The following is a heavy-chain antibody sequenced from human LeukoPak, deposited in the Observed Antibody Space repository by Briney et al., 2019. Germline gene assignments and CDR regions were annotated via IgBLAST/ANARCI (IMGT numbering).Heavy chain of an antibody. D-gene: IGHD6-13*01. CDR1: GFTFSSYG. Sequence: GGSLRLSCAASGFTFSSYGMDWVRHAPGKVLEWEAVISYDGSNKYYADSVKGRFTISRDNSKNTLYLQMNSLRAEDTAVYYCAKIGGGYSSSGYALDPWGQGTLVTVSS. J-gene: IGHJ5*02. CDR2: ISYDGSNK. CDR3: AKIGGGYSSSGYALDP. V-gene: IGHV3-30*18.